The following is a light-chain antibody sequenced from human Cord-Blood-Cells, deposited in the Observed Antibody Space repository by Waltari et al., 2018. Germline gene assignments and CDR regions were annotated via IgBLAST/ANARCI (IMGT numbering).Light chain of an antibody. Sequence: QSALTQPASVSGSPGQSITISCTGTSSDVVGCNYVSWYQQHPGKAPKLMIYDVSKRPSGVSNRFSGSKSGNTASLTISGLQAEDEADYYCSSYTSSSTYVVGTGTKVTVL. V-gene: IGLV2-14*01. CDR1: SSDVVGCNY. J-gene: IGLJ1*01. CDR3: SSYTSSSTYV. CDR2: DVS.